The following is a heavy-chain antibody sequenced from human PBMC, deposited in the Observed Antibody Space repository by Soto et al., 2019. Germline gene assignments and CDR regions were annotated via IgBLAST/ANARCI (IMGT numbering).Heavy chain of an antibody. J-gene: IGHJ4*02. Sequence: EVQLLDSGGGLAQPGGSLRVSCAASGFIFNNYAMNWVRQAPGEGLQWVAGISGSGVSTYYADSVKGRFIISRDNSKNTLFLHMNRLRADETDKNYCAKVPHRKYYFDYWGLATLFTVSS. CDR3: AKVPHRKYYFDY. CDR1: GFIFNNYA. CDR2: ISGSGVST. V-gene: IGHV3-23*01.